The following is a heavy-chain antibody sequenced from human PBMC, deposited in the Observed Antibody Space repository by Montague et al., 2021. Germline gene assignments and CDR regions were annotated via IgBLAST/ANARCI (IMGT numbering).Heavy chain of an antibody. J-gene: IGHJ4*02. CDR3: AREQWLVPYYLDS. V-gene: IGHV4-61*01. Sequence: SETLSLTCNVSGGSVSTGNCNWIWIRQATGKELVWSVYNNYTGSSKYNPSLQSRVTIAISTSKKQFTLKFSSVTAADTAVYYCAREQWLVPYYLDSWGQGTLVTVSS. D-gene: IGHD6-19*01. CDR1: GGSVSTGNCN. CDR2: NNYTGSS.